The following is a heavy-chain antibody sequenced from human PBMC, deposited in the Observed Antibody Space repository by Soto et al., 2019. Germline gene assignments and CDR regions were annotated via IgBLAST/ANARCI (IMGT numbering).Heavy chain of an antibody. D-gene: IGHD3-10*01. Sequence: EVQLLESGGGLVQPGGSLRLSCAASGFTFSSYAMNWVRQTPGKGLEWVSTISGSGGSTYYADSVKGRFTISRDNSKNTLYLQMNSLRAEDTAVYYCANGVRDWHYFDYWGQGTLVTVSS. CDR3: ANGVRDWHYFDY. CDR1: GFTFSSYA. J-gene: IGHJ4*02. CDR2: ISGSGGST. V-gene: IGHV3-23*01.